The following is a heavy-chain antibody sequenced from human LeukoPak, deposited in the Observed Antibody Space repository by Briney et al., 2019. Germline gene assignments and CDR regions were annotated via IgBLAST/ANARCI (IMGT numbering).Heavy chain of an antibody. J-gene: IGHJ4*02. D-gene: IGHD5-24*01. CDR1: GGSFSGYY. Sequence: SETLSLTCAVYGGSFSGYYWSWIRQPPGKGLEWIGEINHSGSTNYNPSLKSRVTISVDTSKNQFSLKLSSVTAEDTAVYYCAKSGYNRFDYWGQGTLVTVSS. CDR3: AKSGYNRFDY. V-gene: IGHV4-34*01. CDR2: INHSGST.